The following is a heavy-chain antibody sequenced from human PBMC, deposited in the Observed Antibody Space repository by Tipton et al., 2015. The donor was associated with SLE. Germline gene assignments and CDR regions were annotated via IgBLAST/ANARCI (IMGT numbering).Heavy chain of an antibody. CDR1: GFFFSDYY. D-gene: IGHD7-27*01. J-gene: IGHJ5*02. CDR3: ARGRTGEDDH. V-gene: IGHV3-11*01. Sequence: SLRLSCAASGFFFSDYYLSWIRQTPEKGLEWISYISSRSGSAMYYADSVKGRFTISRDNAKNSLYLQMNSVRVEDTAVYFCARGRTGEDDHWGQGTQVTVSS. CDR2: ISSRSGSAM.